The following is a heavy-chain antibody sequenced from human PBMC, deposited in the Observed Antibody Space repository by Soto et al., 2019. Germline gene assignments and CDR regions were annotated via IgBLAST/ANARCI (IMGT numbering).Heavy chain of an antibody. Sequence: EVQLAESGGGLVQPGGSLRLSCAATGFTFRNFAMSWVRQAPGKGLEWVSLVTGSGGSTFHAASVKDRFIMSRDNAKDTMYLQMNSLRAEDTAVYYCARAREFSGSGFDYWGQGTLVTVSS. CDR3: ARAREFSGSGFDY. CDR1: GFTFRNFA. J-gene: IGHJ4*02. D-gene: IGHD3-10*01. CDR2: VTGSGGST. V-gene: IGHV3-23*04.